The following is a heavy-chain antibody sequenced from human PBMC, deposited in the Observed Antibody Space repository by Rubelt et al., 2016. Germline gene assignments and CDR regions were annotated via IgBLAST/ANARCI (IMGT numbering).Heavy chain of an antibody. D-gene: IGHD3-22*01. CDR1: GFTFSSYW. Sequence: EVQLVESGGGLVQPGGSLRLSCAASGFTFSSYWMSWVRQAPGKGLEWVANIKQDGSEKYYVDSVKGRFTISRDNAKNSLYLQMNSLRAEDTAVYYCASAYYDSSGGYDYWGQGTLVTVSS. CDR2: IKQDGSEK. CDR3: ASAYYDSSGGYDY. J-gene: IGHJ4*02. V-gene: IGHV3-7*03.